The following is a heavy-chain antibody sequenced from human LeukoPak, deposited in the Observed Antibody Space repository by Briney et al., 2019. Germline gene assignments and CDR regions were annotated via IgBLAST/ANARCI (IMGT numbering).Heavy chain of an antibody. CDR1: GFTFSNYE. J-gene: IGHJ4*02. D-gene: IGHD3-10*01. Sequence: GGSLRLSCAASGFTFSNYEMHWVRRAPGKGLEWVSYISSGGSTVYYADSVKGRFTVSRDNAKNSLYLQMSSLRAEDTAVYYCARGGSFVEYWGQGALVSVSS. CDR3: ARGGSFVEY. CDR2: ISSGGSTV. V-gene: IGHV3-48*03.